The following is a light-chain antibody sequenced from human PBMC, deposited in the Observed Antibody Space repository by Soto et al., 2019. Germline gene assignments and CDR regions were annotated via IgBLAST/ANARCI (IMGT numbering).Light chain of an antibody. CDR2: WAS. CDR1: QSVLYSSNNKNY. J-gene: IGKJ3*01. CDR3: QQYYSIPFS. V-gene: IGKV4-1*01. Sequence: DIVMTQSPDSLAVSLGERATINCKSSQSVLYSSNNKNYLGWYQQKPGPPPKLLIYWASTRESGVPDRFSGSGSGTDFTLTISSLQAEDVAVYYCQQYYSIPFSFGPGTKVDIK.